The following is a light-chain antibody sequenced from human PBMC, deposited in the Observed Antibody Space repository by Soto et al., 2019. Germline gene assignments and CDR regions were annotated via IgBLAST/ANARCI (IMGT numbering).Light chain of an antibody. J-gene: IGLJ1*01. CDR1: STDVGGYNY. CDR2: EVS. V-gene: IGLV2-14*01. Sequence: QSVLTQPASVSGSPGQSITISCTGSSTDVGGYNYVSWYQQHPGKAPKVMIYEVSNRPSGVSNRFSGSKSGNTASLTISGLQAEDEAAYYCSSYTSSSTYVFGTGTKV. CDR3: SSYTSSSTYV.